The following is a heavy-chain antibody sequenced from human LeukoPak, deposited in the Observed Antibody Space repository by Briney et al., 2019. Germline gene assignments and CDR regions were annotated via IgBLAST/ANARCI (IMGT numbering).Heavy chain of an antibody. CDR1: GFTLSSYA. V-gene: IGHV3-30-3*01. D-gene: IGHD3-10*01. J-gene: IGHJ3*02. CDR3: ASPGPLLWFGEFPFDAFDI. Sequence: GGSLRLSCAASGFTLSSYAMHWVRQAPGKGLEWVAVISYDGSNKYYADSVKGRFTISRDNSKNTLYLQMNSLRAEDTAVYYCASPGPLLWFGEFPFDAFDIWGQGTMVTVSS. CDR2: ISYDGSNK.